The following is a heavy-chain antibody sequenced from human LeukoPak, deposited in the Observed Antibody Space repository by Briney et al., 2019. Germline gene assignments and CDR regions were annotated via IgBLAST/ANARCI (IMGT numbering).Heavy chain of an antibody. CDR2: IYYSGST. D-gene: IGHD6-19*01. J-gene: IGHJ6*02. CDR3: ARDQDTRRSGWYYYYGMDV. CDR1: GGSISSGDYY. V-gene: IGHV4-30-4*01. Sequence: SETLSLTCTVSGGSISSGDYYWSWIRQPPGKGLEWIGYIYYSGSTYYNPSLKSRVTISVDTSKNQFSLKLSSVTAADTAVYYCARDQDTRRSGWYYYYGMDVWGQGTTVTVSS.